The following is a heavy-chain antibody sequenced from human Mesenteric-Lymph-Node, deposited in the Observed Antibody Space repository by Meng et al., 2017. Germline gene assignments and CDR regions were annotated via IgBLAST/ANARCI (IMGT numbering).Heavy chain of an antibody. J-gene: IGHJ4*02. CDR2: INHSGST. CDR3: AYSGSNYPDY. D-gene: IGHD1-26*01. Sequence: QVQLRRVGAGLLKPSETLSVTCAVYGGSFSGYYWSWIRQPPGKGLEWIGEINHSGSTNYNPSLKSRVTISVDTSKNQLSLKLSSVTAADTAVYYCAYSGSNYPDYWGQGTLVTVSS. CDR1: GGSFSGYY. V-gene: IGHV4-34*01.